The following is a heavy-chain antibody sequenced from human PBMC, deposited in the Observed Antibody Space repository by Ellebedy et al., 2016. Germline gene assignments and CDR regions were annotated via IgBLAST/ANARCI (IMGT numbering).Heavy chain of an antibody. D-gene: IGHD1-26*01. Sequence: SETLSLTCTVSGGSISNYYWSWIRQPPGKGLEWIGYIYYSGSTNYNPSLKSRVTISVDTSKNQFSLKLSSVTAADTAVYYCARPFFGNSGSFEIWGQGTMVTVSS. CDR2: IYYSGST. CDR3: ARPFFGNSGSFEI. CDR1: GGSISNYY. V-gene: IGHV4-59*08. J-gene: IGHJ3*02.